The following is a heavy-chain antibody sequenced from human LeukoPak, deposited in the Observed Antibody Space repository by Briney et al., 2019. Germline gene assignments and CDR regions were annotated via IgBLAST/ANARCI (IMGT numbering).Heavy chain of an antibody. Sequence: GGSLRLSCAASGFTFSSYAMTWVRQAPGKGLEWVSAISGSGSTTYYADSVKGRFTISRDNSKNTLYLQMSSLRAEDTAVYYCAKGDLRITIFGVVIDYMDVWGKGTTVTVSS. CDR2: ISGSGSTT. D-gene: IGHD3-3*01. CDR3: AKGDLRITIFGVVIDYMDV. V-gene: IGHV3-23*01. J-gene: IGHJ6*03. CDR1: GFTFSSYA.